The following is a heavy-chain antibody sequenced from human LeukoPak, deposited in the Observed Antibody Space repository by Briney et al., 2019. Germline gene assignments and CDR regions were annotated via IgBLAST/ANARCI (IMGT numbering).Heavy chain of an antibody. V-gene: IGHV4-31*01. CDR1: GGSISSGGYY. CDR3: ARDQVPSSGWYRGYYYGMDV. CDR2: IYYSGST. D-gene: IGHD6-19*01. Sequence: SETLSLTCTVSGGSISSGGYYWSWIRQHPGKGLEWIGYIYYSGSTYYNPSLKSQVTISVDTSKNQFSLKLSSVTAADTAVYYCARDQVPSSGWYRGYYYGMDVWGQGTTVTVSS. J-gene: IGHJ6*02.